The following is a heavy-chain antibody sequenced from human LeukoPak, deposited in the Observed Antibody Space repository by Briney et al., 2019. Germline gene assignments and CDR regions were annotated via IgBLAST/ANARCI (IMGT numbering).Heavy chain of an antibody. CDR3: ATETTWD. CDR2: IYYSGNT. V-gene: IGHV4-39*02. CDR1: GGSISSSPYY. D-gene: IGHD2/OR15-2a*01. J-gene: IGHJ4*02. Sequence: PSETLSLTCTVSGGSISSSPYYWGWIRQPPGKGLEWIGSIYYSGNTYYNPSLKSRVTISVDTSKNQFSLKLRSVTAADTAVYYCATETTWDWGQGTLVTVSS.